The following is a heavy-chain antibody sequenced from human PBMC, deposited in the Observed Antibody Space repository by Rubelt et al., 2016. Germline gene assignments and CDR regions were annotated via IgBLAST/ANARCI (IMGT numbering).Heavy chain of an antibody. Sequence: QVQLVQSGAEVKKPGASVKVSCKASGYTFTGYYMHWVRQAPGQGLEWMGWFNPNSGGTNYDKKFQGRVTMTRDTSISTAYMELSRLRSDNTAVYYCARDLYKGPRWLVAYWGQGTLVTVSS. J-gene: IGHJ4*02. D-gene: IGHD6-19*01. CDR3: ARDLYKGPRWLVAY. V-gene: IGHV1-2*02. CDR1: GYTFTGYY. CDR2: FNPNSGGT.